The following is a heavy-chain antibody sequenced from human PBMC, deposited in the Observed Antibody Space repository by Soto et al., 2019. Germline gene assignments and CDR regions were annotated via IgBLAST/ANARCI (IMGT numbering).Heavy chain of an antibody. D-gene: IGHD3-22*01. CDR2: IYPGDSDT. CDR1: GYSFTSYW. Sequence: PXDSLTISCKGSGYSFTSYWIGLVRQMPGKGLEWMGIIYPGDSDTRYSPSFQGQVTISADKSISTAYLQWSSLKASDTAMYYCARRYYYDSTTYSPFDHWGQGTLVTVSS. J-gene: IGHJ4*02. CDR3: ARRYYYDSTTYSPFDH. V-gene: IGHV5-51*01.